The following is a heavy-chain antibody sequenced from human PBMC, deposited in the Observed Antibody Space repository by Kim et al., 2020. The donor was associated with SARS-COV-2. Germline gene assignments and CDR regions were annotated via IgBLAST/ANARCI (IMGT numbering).Heavy chain of an antibody. CDR1: GGTFSSYA. D-gene: IGHD6-13*01. CDR2: IIPIFGTA. Sequence: SVKVSCKASGGTFSSYAISWVRQAPGQGLEWMGGIIPIFGTANYAQKFQGRVTITADESTSTAYMELSSLRSEDTAVYYCARDSSSWYGFDPWGQGTLVTVSS. CDR3: ARDSSSWYGFDP. V-gene: IGHV1-69*13. J-gene: IGHJ5*02.